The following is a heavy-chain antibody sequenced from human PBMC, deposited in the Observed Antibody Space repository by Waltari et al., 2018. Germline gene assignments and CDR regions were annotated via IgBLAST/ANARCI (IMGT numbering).Heavy chain of an antibody. V-gene: IGHV1-69*08. D-gene: IGHD3-10*01. Sequence: QVQLVQSGAEVKKPGSSVKVSCKASGGTFSSYAISWVRQAPGQGLEWMGRIIPIFGTANYAQKFHGRVTITADKSTSTAYMELSSLRSEDTAVYYCARVENYYGSGSYVLVFWGQGTLVTVSS. CDR3: ARVENYYGSGSYVLVF. J-gene: IGHJ4*02. CDR2: IIPIFGTA. CDR1: GGTFSSYA.